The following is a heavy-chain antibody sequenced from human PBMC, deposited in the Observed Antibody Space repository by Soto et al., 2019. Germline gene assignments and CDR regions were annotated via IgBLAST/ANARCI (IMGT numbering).Heavy chain of an antibody. CDR1: GFTFSSHA. CDR3: AGGYSSGWFWYFDY. CDR2: ISYDGSNK. D-gene: IGHD6-19*01. Sequence: QVQLVESGGGVVQPGRSLRLSCAASGFTFSSHAMDWVRQAPGKGLEWVAVISYDGSNKYYGDSAKGRFTISRDNSNNTLYLQMNNLRAEDTAVYYCAGGYSSGWFWYFDYWGQGILVTVSS. J-gene: IGHJ4*02. V-gene: IGHV3-30*03.